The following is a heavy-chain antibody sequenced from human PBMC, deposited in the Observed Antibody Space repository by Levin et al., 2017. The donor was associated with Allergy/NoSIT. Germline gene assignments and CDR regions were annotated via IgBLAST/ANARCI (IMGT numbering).Heavy chain of an antibody. D-gene: IGHD1-26*01. CDR3: AGGELLSEPDYFDY. CDR1: GGSISSGGYY. Sequence: SQTLSLTCTVSGGSISSGGYYWSWIRQHPGKGLEWIGYIYYSGSTYYNPSLKSRVTISVDTSKNQFSLKLSSVTAADTAVYYCAGGELLSEPDYFDYWGQGTLVTVSS. CDR2: IYYSGST. J-gene: IGHJ4*02. V-gene: IGHV4-31*03.